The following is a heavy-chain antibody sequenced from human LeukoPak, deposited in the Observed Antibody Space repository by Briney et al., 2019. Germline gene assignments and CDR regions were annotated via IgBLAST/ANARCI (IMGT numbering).Heavy chain of an antibody. Sequence: GGSLRLSCAASGFTFSNYAMNWVRQAPGKGLEWVSAISGRGGSTYYADSVKGRFTISRDNSKNTLYLQMNSLRAEDTAVYFCAKDSSRSGYSYGYFDYWGQGTLVTVSS. CDR2: ISGRGGST. CDR1: GFTFSNYA. V-gene: IGHV3-23*01. CDR3: AKDSSRSGYSYGYFDY. J-gene: IGHJ4*02. D-gene: IGHD5-18*01.